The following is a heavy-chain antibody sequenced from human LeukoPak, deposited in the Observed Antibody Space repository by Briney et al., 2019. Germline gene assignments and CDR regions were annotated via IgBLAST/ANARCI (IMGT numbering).Heavy chain of an antibody. D-gene: IGHD5-18*01. V-gene: IGHV3-74*01. CDR2: ISGDGLTT. CDR1: EFIFSGYW. Sequence: PGGSLRLSCAASEFIFSGYWMHWVRQAPGQGLVWVSRISGDGLTTTYADSVKGRFISSRDNAKSTLYLQMNSLRVEDTAVYYCTREKRGYTYGSDSWGQGTLVTVSS. J-gene: IGHJ4*02. CDR3: TREKRGYTYGSDS.